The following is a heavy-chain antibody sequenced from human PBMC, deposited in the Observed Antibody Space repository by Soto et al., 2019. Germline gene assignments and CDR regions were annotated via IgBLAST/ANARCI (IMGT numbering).Heavy chain of an antibody. Sequence: SETLSLTCSVSGGSFNSGGYSWSWIRQPPGKGLEWIGFISPSGSPAYSPSLESRVTISVDRSNNQISLELSSVTAADTAVYYCARGVLAWGPGTLVTVS. CDR1: GGSFNSGGYS. D-gene: IGHD2-8*01. V-gene: IGHV4-30-2*01. J-gene: IGHJ5*02. CDR2: ISPSGSP. CDR3: ARGVLA.